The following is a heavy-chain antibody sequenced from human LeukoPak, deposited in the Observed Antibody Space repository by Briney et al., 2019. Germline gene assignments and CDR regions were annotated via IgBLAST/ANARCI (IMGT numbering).Heavy chain of an antibody. J-gene: IGHJ3*02. V-gene: IGHV1-2*02. D-gene: IGHD3-3*01. CDR1: GYTFTGYY. Sequence: ASVKVSCKASGYTFTGYYMHWVRQAPGQGLEWMGWINPNSGGTNYAQKFQGRVTMTRDTSISTAYMELSGLRSDDTAVYYCARGSQSPDYDFWSGYYKADAFDIWGQGTMVTVSS. CDR3: ARGSQSPDYDFWSGYYKADAFDI. CDR2: INPNSGGT.